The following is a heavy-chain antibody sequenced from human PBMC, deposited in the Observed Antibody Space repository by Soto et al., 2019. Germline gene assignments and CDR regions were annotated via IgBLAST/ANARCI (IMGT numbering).Heavy chain of an antibody. J-gene: IGHJ4*02. V-gene: IGHV1-46*01. D-gene: IGHD4-17*01. CDR1: GYTFTSYY. CDR3: AREEARFEDYGDYVSY. Sequence: QVQLVQSGAEVKKPGASVKDSCKASGYTFTSYYMHWVRQAPGQGLEWMGIINPSGGSTSYAQKFQGRVTMTRDTSTSTVYMELSSLRSEDTAVYYCAREEARFEDYGDYVSYWGQGTLVTVSS. CDR2: INPSGGST.